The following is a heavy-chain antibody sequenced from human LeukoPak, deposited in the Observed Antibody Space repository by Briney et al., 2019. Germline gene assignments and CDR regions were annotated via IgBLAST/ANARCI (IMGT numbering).Heavy chain of an antibody. CDR1: GFTDSTNH. J-gene: IGHJ4*02. D-gene: IGHD6-19*01. Sequence: GGSLRLSWAAFGFTDSTNHMSWVRQAPGKGLEWVSIIYNGDSTYYADSVKGRFTISRDNSKNTLYLQVNSLRVEDTAVYYCARSSAWSRWDYWGQGTLVTVSS. CDR3: ARSSAWSRWDY. CDR2: IYNGDST. V-gene: IGHV3-66*01.